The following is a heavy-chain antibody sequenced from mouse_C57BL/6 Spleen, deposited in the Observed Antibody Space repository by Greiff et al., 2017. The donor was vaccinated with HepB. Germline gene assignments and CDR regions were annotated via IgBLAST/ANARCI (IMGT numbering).Heavy chain of an antibody. CDR2: IYPGDGDT. CDR1: GYAFSSSW. J-gene: IGHJ4*01. D-gene: IGHD2-3*01. Sequence: QVQLQQSGPELVKPGASVKISCKASGYAFSSSWMNWVKQRPGKGLEWIGRIYPGDGDTNYNGKFKGKATLTADKSSSTAYMQLSSLTSEDSAVYCCARSWLLRRYAMDYWGQGTSVTVSS. CDR3: ARSWLLRRYAMDY. V-gene: IGHV1-82*01.